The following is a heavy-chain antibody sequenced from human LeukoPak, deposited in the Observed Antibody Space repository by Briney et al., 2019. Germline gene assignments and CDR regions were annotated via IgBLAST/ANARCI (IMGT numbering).Heavy chain of an antibody. CDR3: AKDPTIKPGY. CDR2: ISYDGSNK. V-gene: IGHV3-30*18. Sequence: GGSLRLSCAASGFTFSHYGVHWVRQAPGKGLEWVAVISYDGSNKYYADSVKGRFTIPRDNSKNTLYLQMNSLRAEDTAVYYCAKDPTIKPGYWGQGTLVTVSS. J-gene: IGHJ4*02. CDR1: GFTFSHYG. D-gene: IGHD3-3*01.